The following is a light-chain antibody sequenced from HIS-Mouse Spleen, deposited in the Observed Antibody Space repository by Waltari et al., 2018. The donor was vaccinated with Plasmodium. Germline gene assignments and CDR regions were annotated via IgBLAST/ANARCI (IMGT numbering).Light chain of an antibody. Sequence: IVMTQFPATLSMSPGDRATLSCRASQSVSSNLAWYQQKPGQAHRLLIYGASTRATGIPARFSGSGSGTEFTLTISSLQSEDFAVYYCQQYNNWSFTFGPGTKVDIK. CDR1: QSVSSN. CDR2: GAS. V-gene: IGKV3-15*01. CDR3: QQYNNWSFT. J-gene: IGKJ3*01.